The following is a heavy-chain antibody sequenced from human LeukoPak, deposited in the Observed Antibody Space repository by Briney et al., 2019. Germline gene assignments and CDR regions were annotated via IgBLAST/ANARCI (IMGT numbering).Heavy chain of an antibody. Sequence: PSETLSLTCTVSGDSVSNYYWSWIRQPAGKGLEWIGRIYTSGSTNYNPSLKSRVTISVDTSKNQFSLKLSSVTAADTAVYYCARGYDSSGYLYYYYYMDVWGKGTTVTISS. CDR3: ARGYDSSGYLYYYYYMDV. V-gene: IGHV4-4*07. J-gene: IGHJ6*03. CDR2: IYTSGST. D-gene: IGHD3-22*01. CDR1: GDSVSNYY.